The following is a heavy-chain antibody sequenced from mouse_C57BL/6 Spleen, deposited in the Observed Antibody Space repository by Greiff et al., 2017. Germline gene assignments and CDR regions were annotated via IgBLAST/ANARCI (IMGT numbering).Heavy chain of an antibody. D-gene: IGHD2-1*01. J-gene: IGHJ4*01. V-gene: IGHV2-5*01. CDR2: IWRGGST. CDR1: GFSFTSYG. CDR3: AKGDGKRAMDY. Sequence: VQLQQSGPGLVQPSQSLSITCTVSGFSFTSYGVHWVRQSPGKGLEWLGVIWRGGSTDYNAAFMSRLSITKDNSKSQVFFKMNSLQAYDTAIYYGAKGDGKRAMDYWGQGTSVTVSS.